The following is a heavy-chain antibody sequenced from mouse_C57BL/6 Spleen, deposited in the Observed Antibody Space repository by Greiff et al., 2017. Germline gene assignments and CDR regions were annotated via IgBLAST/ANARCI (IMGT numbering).Heavy chain of an antibody. CDR3: SRERGLRRGFAD. V-gene: IGHV1-76*01. CDR2: ICPGSGNT. D-gene: IGHD2-2*01. CDR1: GYTFTDYY. Sequence: LVESGAELVRPGASVKLSCKASGYTFTDYYINWVKQRPGQGLEWIARICPGSGNTDYYEKFKGKATLTAEKSSSTAYMQLSSLTSEDSAVYFCSRERGLRRGFADWGQGTLVTVSA. J-gene: IGHJ3*01.